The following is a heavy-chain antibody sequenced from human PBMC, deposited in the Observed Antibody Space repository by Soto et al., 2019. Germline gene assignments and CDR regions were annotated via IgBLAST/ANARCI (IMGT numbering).Heavy chain of an antibody. CDR2: ISYDGSNK. D-gene: IGHD3-22*01. V-gene: IGHV3-30*03. Sequence: GGSLRLSCAASGFTFSSYGMHWVRQAPGKGLEWVAVISYDGSNKYYADSVKGRFTISRDNSKNTLYLQMDSPRAEDTAVYYCASLYYYDSPHHALDIWGQGTMVTVSS. J-gene: IGHJ3*02. CDR1: GFTFSSYG. CDR3: ASLYYYDSPHHALDI.